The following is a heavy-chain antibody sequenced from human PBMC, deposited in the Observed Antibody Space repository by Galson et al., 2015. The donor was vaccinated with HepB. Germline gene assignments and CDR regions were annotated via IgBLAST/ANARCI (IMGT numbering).Heavy chain of an antibody. CDR2: IGGSGRSI. V-gene: IGHV3-21*06. CDR3: ARERDEAFDI. Sequence: SLRLSCAGSEFTLSSYSMNWVRQAPGKGREWVSCIGGSGRSIYYADSVKGRFTISKDNAKNSLYLQMDSLRVDDTAVYNCARERDEAFDIWGHGTMVTVSS. CDR1: EFTLSSYS. J-gene: IGHJ3*02.